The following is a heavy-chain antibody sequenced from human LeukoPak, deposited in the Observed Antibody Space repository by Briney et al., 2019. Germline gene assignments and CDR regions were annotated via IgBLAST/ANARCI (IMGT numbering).Heavy chain of an antibody. V-gene: IGHV4-59*01. J-gene: IGHJ4*02. CDR2: GHHSESP. CDR3: ARENKGTVHDSTAAFHY. CDR1: IGSIGNDY. Sequence: SETLSLTCTVSIGSIGNDYWSWLRQSPGKGLEWIAYGHHSESPNYNPSLKSRVTISVDRSNNRFSLQLSSVTAADTAVYYYARENKGTVHDSTAAFHYWGQGTLVTVSS. D-gene: IGHD1-7*01.